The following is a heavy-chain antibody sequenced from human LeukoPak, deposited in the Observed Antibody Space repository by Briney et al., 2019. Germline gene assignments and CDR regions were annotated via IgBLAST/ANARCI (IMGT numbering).Heavy chain of an antibody. J-gene: IGHJ4*02. Sequence: GGSLRLSCAASGFTVSSNYMSWVRQAPGKGLEWVSVIYSGGSTYYADSVKGRFTIPRDNSKNTLYLQMNSLRAEDTAVYYCARDSGYSSGYPFDYWGQGTLVTVSS. CDR3: ARDSGYSSGYPFDY. D-gene: IGHD2-15*01. V-gene: IGHV3-66*01. CDR1: GFTVSSNY. CDR2: IYSGGST.